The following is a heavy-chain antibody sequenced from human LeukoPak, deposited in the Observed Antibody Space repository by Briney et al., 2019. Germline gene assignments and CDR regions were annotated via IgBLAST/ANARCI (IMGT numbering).Heavy chain of an antibody. CDR1: GFTSSVAA. V-gene: IGHV3-23*01. Sequence: GGSLRLSSAAPGFTSSVAAITWVRQTPGKGMEWVSLIGASGESTYYADSVKGRFTISRDNSKNTLSLQMNSLRVEDTAMYFCAKDIQLSTWGLGTMVTVSS. D-gene: IGHD5-24*01. CDR2: IGASGEST. J-gene: IGHJ3*01. CDR3: AKDIQLST.